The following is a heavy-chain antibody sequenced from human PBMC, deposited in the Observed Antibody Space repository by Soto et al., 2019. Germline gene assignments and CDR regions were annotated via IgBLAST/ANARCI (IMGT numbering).Heavy chain of an antibody. V-gene: IGHV4-61*01. CDR1: GGSVSRGSYY. Sequence: SETLSLTCTVSGGSVSRGSYYWSWIRQPPGKGLEWIEYIYYSGSTNYNPSLKSRVTISVDTSKNQFSLKLSSVTAADTAVYYCARATLDYGDNQIIDYWGQGTLVTVSS. J-gene: IGHJ4*02. CDR3: ARATLDYGDNQIIDY. CDR2: IYYSGST. D-gene: IGHD4-17*01.